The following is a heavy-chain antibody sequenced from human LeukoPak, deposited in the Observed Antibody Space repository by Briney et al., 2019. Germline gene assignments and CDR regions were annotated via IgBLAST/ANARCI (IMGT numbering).Heavy chain of an antibody. CDR1: GFTVHSNY. CDR2: INRSGVT. D-gene: IGHD3-9*01. CDR3: GKDRGGYKYCDYYFDY. J-gene: IGHJ4*02. Sequence: PPGSLRLSCAASGFTVHSNYMSWVRQAPREGLEWVSVINRSGVTPYDNSATGRFTTSRDNSKNSLYLQMNSLRAEDTALYYCGKDRGGYKYCDYYFDYWGQGTLVTVSS. V-gene: IGHV3-53*05.